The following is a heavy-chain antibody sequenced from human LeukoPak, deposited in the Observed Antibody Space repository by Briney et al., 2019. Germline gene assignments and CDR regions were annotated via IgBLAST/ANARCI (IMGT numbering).Heavy chain of an antibody. V-gene: IGHV3-23*01. CDR3: ARVLDAFDI. CDR1: GFTFDIYA. D-gene: IGHD2-15*01. Sequence: QPGGSLRLSCAASGFTFDIYAMTWVRQAPGKGPDWVSGISASANSTYYADSVKGRFIISRDNSKNTLYLQMNSLRVDDMAVYYCARVLDAFDIWGQGTMVTVSS. CDR2: ISASANST. J-gene: IGHJ3*02.